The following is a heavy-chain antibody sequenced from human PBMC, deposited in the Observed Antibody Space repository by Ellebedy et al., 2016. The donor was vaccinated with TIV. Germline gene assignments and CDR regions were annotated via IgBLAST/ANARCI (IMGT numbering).Heavy chain of an antibody. J-gene: IGHJ4*02. D-gene: IGHD3-10*01. CDR2: IRYDVSKK. V-gene: IGHV3-30*02. CDR1: GFRFSTFG. CDR3: AKVWGSGSFYSSPAY. Sequence: PGGSLRLSCAASGFRFSTFGMHWVRQPPGKGLEWVAFIRYDVSKKYYAESVRGRFTISRDNSIFNNTLYLHMDSLRSEDTAVYYCAKVWGSGSFYSSPAYWGQGTLVTVSS.